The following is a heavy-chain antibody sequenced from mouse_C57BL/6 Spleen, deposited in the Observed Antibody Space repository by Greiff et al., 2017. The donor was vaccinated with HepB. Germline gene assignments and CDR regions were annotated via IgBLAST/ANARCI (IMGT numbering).Heavy chain of an antibody. CDR3: ARAVLLFFDY. V-gene: IGHV5-4*01. D-gene: IGHD1-1*01. CDR2: ISDGGSYT. CDR1: GFTFSSYA. Sequence: EVQLQESGGGLVKPGGSLKLSCAASGFTFSSYAMSWVRQTPEKRLEWVATISDGGSYTYYPDNVKGRFTISRDNAKNNLYLQMSHLKSEDTAMYYCARAVLLFFDYWGQGTTLTVSS. J-gene: IGHJ2*01.